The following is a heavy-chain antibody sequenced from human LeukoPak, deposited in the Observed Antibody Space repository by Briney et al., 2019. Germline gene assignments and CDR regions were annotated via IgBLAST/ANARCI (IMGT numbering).Heavy chain of an antibody. CDR2: ISSSSGNT. J-gene: IGHJ5*01. Sequence: GGSLRLSCAASGFTFTNYAMSWVRQAPGKGLEWFSTISSSSGNTYYADSVKGRFSISRDNPKNILSLLMNSMRAEDTAVYYCANPLSHRNWFDSWGQGTLVTVSS. CDR3: ANPLSHRNWFDS. CDR1: GFTFTNYA. V-gene: IGHV3-23*01.